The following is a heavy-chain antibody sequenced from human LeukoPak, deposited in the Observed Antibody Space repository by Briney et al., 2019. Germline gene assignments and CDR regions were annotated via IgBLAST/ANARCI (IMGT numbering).Heavy chain of an antibody. Sequence: GASVKVSCKASGYTFTSYYMHWVRQAPGLGLEWMGIINPSGGSTSYAQKFQGRVTMTRDTSTSTVYMELSSLRSEDTAVYYCARDGGYSYGKLNYCYYYGMDVWGQGTTVTVSS. D-gene: IGHD5-18*01. CDR1: GYTFTSYY. V-gene: IGHV1-46*01. CDR3: ARDGGYSYGKLNYCYYYGMDV. J-gene: IGHJ6*02. CDR2: INPSGGST.